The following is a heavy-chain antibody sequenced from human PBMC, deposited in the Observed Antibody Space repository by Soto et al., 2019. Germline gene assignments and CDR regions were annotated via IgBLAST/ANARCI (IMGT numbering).Heavy chain of an antibody. D-gene: IGHD3-3*01. CDR1: GVSTSSYF. CDR2: IYYSGST. J-gene: IGHJ5*02. Sequence: SETLSLTCTVSGVSTSSYFRRRTSKAPGKGLEWIGYIYYSGSTSYNPSLKSRVTISLDTSQNHLSLRLSSVTSADTAVYYCPRDVDSYDFGSGKNRFDPGGQGTRVTVSS. V-gene: IGHV4-59*01. CDR3: PRDVDSYDFGSGKNRFDP.